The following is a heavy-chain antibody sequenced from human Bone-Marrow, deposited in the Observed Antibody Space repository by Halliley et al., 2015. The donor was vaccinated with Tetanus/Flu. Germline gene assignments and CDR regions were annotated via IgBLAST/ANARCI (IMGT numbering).Heavy chain of an antibody. CDR1: GFTVSTNF. D-gene: IGHD4-17*01. CDR3: ARSDYGDFVYAFDI. J-gene: IGHJ3*02. V-gene: IGHV3-53*01. Sequence: SLRLSCAASGFTVSTNFMNWVRQSPGKGLEWVSSIYSGGSTYYTDSVKGRFTISRDSSKNTPYLHMDSLRGEDTALYFCARSDYGDFVYAFDIWGQGTMVTVSS. CDR2: IYSGGST.